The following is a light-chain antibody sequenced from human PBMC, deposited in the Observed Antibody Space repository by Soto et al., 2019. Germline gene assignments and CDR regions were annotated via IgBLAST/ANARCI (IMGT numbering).Light chain of an antibody. Sequence: VALGVRAKNSGRASQRISRNLAWYQLKPGQAPRLLIYDASTRATAIPARFSGSGSETEFTLTISGLQSEDSAVYYCQQYNNWPPWTFGQGTKVDIK. CDR1: QRISRN. V-gene: IGKV3-15*01. CDR2: DAS. J-gene: IGKJ1*01. CDR3: QQYNNWPPWT.